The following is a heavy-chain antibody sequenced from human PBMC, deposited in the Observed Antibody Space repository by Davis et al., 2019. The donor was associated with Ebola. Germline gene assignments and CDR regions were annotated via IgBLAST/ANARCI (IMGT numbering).Heavy chain of an antibody. CDR1: GGASSSSSYY. CDR3: ASNFDWTVFDY. D-gene: IGHD3-9*01. V-gene: IGHV4-39*01. J-gene: IGHJ4*02. Sequence: SETLSLTCTVSGGASSSSSYYWGWIRQPPGKGLEWIGSIYYSGSTYYNPSLKSRVTISVDTSKNQFSLKLSSVTAADTAVYYCASNFDWTVFDYWGQGTLVTVSS. CDR2: IYYSGST.